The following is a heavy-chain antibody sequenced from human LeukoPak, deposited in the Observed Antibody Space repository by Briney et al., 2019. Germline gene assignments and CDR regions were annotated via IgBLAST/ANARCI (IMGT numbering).Heavy chain of an antibody. CDR3: ARRDPHAMKFDP. CDR1: GGTFSSYA. CDR2: IIPIFGIA. V-gene: IGHV1-69*15. D-gene: IGHD2-2*01. Sequence: SVKVSCKASGGTFSSYAISWVRQAPGQGLEWMGRIIPIFGIANYAQKFQGRVTITADESTSTAYMELSSLRSEDTAVYYCARRDPHAMKFDPWGQGTLVTVSS. J-gene: IGHJ5*02.